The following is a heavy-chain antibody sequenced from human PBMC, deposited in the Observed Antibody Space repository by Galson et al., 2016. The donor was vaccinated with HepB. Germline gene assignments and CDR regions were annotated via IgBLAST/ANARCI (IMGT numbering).Heavy chain of an antibody. CDR3: ARDLNILTSVWSPGDY. J-gene: IGHJ4*02. CDR2: INPNSGGT. D-gene: IGHD6-19*01. CDR1: GYTFTGYY. V-gene: IGHV1-2*02. Sequence: SVKVSCKASGYTFTGYYMHWVRQAPGQGLEWMGWINPNSGGTNFAQKFQGRVTMTRDTSISTAYMELDSLASDDTAVYYCARDLNILTSVWSPGDYWGQGTLVTVSS.